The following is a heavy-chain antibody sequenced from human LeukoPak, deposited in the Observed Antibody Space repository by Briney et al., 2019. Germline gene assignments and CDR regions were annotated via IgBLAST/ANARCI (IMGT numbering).Heavy chain of an antibody. J-gene: IGHJ5*02. Sequence: ASVKVSCKASGYTFTSYDINWVRQATGQGLEWMGWMNPNSGNTGYAQKFQGRVTMTRNTSISTAYMELSSLRSEDTAVYYCAGSLAQRGYCSSTSCRRPFDPWGQGTLVTVSS. CDR2: MNPNSGNT. D-gene: IGHD2-2*01. V-gene: IGHV1-8*01. CDR3: AGSLAQRGYCSSTSCRRPFDP. CDR1: GYTFTSYD.